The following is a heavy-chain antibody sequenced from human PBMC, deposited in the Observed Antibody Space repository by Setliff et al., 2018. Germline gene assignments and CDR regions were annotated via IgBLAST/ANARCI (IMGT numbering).Heavy chain of an antibody. D-gene: IGHD3-22*01. V-gene: IGHV1-69*06. CDR1: GGAFSNYG. Sequence: SVKVSCKASGGAFSNYGITWVRQAPGQGLEWMGGIIPIFGTTTYARKFQGRVTMTADTSTTTAYLELTSLRYDDTAVYYCVRGPGPSVVVAIPFDHWGQGSLVTVSS. J-gene: IGHJ4*02. CDR3: VRGPGPSVVVAIPFDH. CDR2: IIPIFGTT.